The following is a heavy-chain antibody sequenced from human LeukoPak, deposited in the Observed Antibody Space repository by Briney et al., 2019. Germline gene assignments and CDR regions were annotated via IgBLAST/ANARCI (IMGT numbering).Heavy chain of an antibody. D-gene: IGHD3-16*01. CDR3: ARQRFTTRAYAGNWFDP. CDR2: TYPGDSDT. Sequence: GEYLKISCKGSGYSFTSYWIGWVRRMPGKGLEWMGITYPGDSDTRYSPSFQRQVTISADKSISTAYLQWSSLKASDTAMYYCARQRFTTRAYAGNWFDPWGQGTLVTVSS. V-gene: IGHV5-51*01. J-gene: IGHJ5*02. CDR1: GYSFTSYW.